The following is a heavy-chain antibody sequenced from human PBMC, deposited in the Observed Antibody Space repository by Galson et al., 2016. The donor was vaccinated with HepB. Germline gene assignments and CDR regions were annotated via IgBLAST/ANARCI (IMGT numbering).Heavy chain of an antibody. CDR3: ARALRDDFWRGYYSGNLYYYGMDV. Sequence: SLRLSCAASAFTFSNYWMYWVRQAPGKGLVWVPRINSDGSSASYAESVKGRFTISRDNAKNTLYLQANSLRAEDTAVYYCARALRDDFWRGYYSGNLYYYGMDVWGQGTTVTVSS. D-gene: IGHD3-3*01. V-gene: IGHV3-74*01. J-gene: IGHJ6*02. CDR1: AFTFSNYW. CDR2: INSDGSSA.